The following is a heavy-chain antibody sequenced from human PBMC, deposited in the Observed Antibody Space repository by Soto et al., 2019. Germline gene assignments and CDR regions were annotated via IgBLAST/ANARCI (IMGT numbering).Heavy chain of an antibody. V-gene: IGHV1-3*01. Sequence: SVKVSCKASGYTSTNYAMHWVRQAPVQRLEWMGWINAGNGNTKYSQKFQGRVTITRDTSASTAYMELSSLRSEDTAVYYCTRVVVAYEGFDPWGQGTRVTGSS. CDR3: TRVVVAYEGFDP. J-gene: IGHJ5*02. CDR1: GYTSTNYA. CDR2: INAGNGNT. D-gene: IGHD2-2*01.